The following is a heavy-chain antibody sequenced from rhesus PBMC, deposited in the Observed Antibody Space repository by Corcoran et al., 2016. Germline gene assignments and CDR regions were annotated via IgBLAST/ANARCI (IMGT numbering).Heavy chain of an antibody. J-gene: IGHJ4*01. CDR3: ARDRDYFDY. CDR2: IYGSSTST. CDR1: GGAISDSYR. Sequence: QVQLQESGPGVVKPSETLSLTCAVSGGAISDSYRWSWIRQPPGKGLEWIGYIYGSSTSTNYNPSLKSRVTISKDTSKNQFSLKLSSVTAADTAVYYCARDRDYFDYWGQGVLVTVSS. V-gene: IGHV4S10*01.